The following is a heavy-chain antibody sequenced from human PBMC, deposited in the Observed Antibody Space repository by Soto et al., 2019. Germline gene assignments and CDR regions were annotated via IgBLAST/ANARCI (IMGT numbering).Heavy chain of an antibody. CDR1: GGSISSSSYY. D-gene: IGHD1-26*01. CDR2: IYYSGST. Sequence: PSETLSLTCTVSGGSISSSSYYWGWIRQPPGKGLEWIGSIYYSGSTYYNPSLKSRVTISVDTSKNQFSLKLSSVTAADTAVYYCARTAVEVGATCFAYWGQGTLVTVSS. CDR3: ARTAVEVGATCFAY. V-gene: IGHV4-39*01. J-gene: IGHJ4*02.